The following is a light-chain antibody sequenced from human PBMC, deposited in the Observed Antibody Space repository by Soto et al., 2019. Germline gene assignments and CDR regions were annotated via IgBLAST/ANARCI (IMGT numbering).Light chain of an antibody. CDR1: QDISKY. J-gene: IGKJ4*01. CDR3: QQYDHLPLT. V-gene: IGKV1-33*01. Sequence: DIQMTQSPSSLSGSAGERVIITCQASQDISKYLNWYQQKAGKAPKLLIYDASNLETGVPSRFTGSGSGTEFTFTISSLQAEDIATYYCQQYDHLPLTFGGGTKVEIK. CDR2: DAS.